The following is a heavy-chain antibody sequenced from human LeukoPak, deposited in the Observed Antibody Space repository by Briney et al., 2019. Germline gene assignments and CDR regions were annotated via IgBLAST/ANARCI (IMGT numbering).Heavy chain of an antibody. D-gene: IGHD3-22*01. J-gene: IGHJ4*02. CDR2: ITSGGSTI. Sequence: PGGSLRLSCAASGFTFSSYAMSWVRQAPGKGLEWVSYITSGGSTIYYADFVKGRFTISRDNSRKTLYLQMNSLRAEDTAVYYCAKVGDSSGYLYHFDYWGQGTLVTVSS. CDR1: GFTFSSYA. V-gene: IGHV3-48*01. CDR3: AKVGDSSGYLYHFDY.